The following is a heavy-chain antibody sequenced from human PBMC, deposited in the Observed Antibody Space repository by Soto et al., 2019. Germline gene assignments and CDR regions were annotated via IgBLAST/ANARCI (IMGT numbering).Heavy chain of an antibody. D-gene: IGHD3-3*01. CDR3: ARGEGITIFGVVPSWFDP. CDR2: INTNTGNP. CDR1: GYTFTSYA. V-gene: IGHV7-4-1*01. Sequence: VASVKVSCKASGYTFTSYAMNWVRQAPGQGLEWMGWINTNTGNPTYAQGFTGRFVFSLDTSVSTAYLQICSLKAEDTAVYYCARGEGITIFGVVPSWFDPWGQGTLVPVSS. J-gene: IGHJ5*02.